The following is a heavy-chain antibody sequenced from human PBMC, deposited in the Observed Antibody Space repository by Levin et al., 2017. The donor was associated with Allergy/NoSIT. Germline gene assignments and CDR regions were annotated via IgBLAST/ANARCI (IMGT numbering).Heavy chain of an antibody. CDR1: GYTFTSYY. Sequence: GDSLKISCKASGYTFTSYYMHWVRQAPGQGLEWMGIINPSGGSTSYAQKFQGRVTMTRDTSTSTVYMELSRLRSEDTAVYYCARSSQDIVVVPAAIIVWGQGTLVTVSS. D-gene: IGHD2-2*02. J-gene: IGHJ4*02. V-gene: IGHV1-46*01. CDR2: INPSGGST. CDR3: ARSSQDIVVVPAAIIV.